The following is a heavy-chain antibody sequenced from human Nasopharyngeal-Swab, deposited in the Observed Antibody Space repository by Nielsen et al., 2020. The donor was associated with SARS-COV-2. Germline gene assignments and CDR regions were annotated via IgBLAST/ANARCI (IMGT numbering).Heavy chain of an antibody. CDR1: GFTFSSYG. CDR3: ARDNGKGYAKDY. Sequence: GGSLRLSCAASGFTFSSYGMHWVRQAPGKGLEWLSYISGSGRTIYYADSVKGRFTISRDNAKNSLCLHMSSLRDEDTAVYYCARDNGKGYAKDYWGQGTLVTVSS. V-gene: IGHV3-48*02. D-gene: IGHD2-2*01. CDR2: ISGSGRTI. J-gene: IGHJ4*02.